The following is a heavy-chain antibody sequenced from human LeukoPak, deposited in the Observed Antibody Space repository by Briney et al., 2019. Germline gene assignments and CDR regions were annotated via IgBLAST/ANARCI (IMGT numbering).Heavy chain of an antibody. J-gene: IGHJ4*02. V-gene: IGHV1-69*01. CDR1: GGTFSSYA. CDR2: IIPIFGTA. D-gene: IGHD6-19*01. Sequence: SVKVSCKASGGTFSSYAISWVRQAPGQGLEWMGGIIPIFGTANYAQKFQGRVTITADESTSTAYMELSSLRSEDTAVYYCARDLMSIAVAGFDYWGQGTLVTVSS. CDR3: ARDLMSIAVAGFDY.